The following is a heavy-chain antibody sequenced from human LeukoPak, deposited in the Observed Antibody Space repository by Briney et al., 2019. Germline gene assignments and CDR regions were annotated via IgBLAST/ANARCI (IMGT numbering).Heavy chain of an antibody. CDR1: GFTFSSCA. V-gene: IGHV3-30-3*01. CDR2: ISYDGSNQ. D-gene: IGHD3-10*01. J-gene: IGHJ4*02. Sequence: PGRSLRLSCAASGFTFSSCAMHWVRQAPGKGLEWVATISYDGSNQYYADSVKGRFTISRDNSKNTLYLQMNSLRAEDTAVYYCARDQAPYGSGTGTYFDYWGQGTLVTVSS. CDR3: ARDQAPYGSGTGTYFDY.